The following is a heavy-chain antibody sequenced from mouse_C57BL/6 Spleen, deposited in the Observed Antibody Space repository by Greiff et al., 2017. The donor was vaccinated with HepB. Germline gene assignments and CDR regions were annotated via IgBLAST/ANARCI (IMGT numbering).Heavy chain of an antibody. Sequence: EVQLQQSGAELVRPGASVKLSCTASGFNIKDDYMHWVKQRPEQGLEWIGWIDPENGDTEYASKFQGKATITADTSSNTAYLPLSSLTSEDTAVYYCTTAITTVVATGNYCDDWGKGTTLTVAS. CDR2: IDPENGDT. J-gene: IGHJ2*01. V-gene: IGHV14-4*01. CDR1: GFNIKDDY. D-gene: IGHD1-1*01. CDR3: TTAITTVVATGNYCDD.